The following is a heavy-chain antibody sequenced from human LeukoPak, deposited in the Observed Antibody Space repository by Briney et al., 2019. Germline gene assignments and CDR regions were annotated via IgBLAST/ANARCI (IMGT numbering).Heavy chain of an antibody. D-gene: IGHD6-6*01. CDR3: ARHRAYSSSSPFDY. V-gene: IGHV4-59*08. Sequence: SETLSLTCSVSGGSISSLYWSWIRQPPGKGLEWIGYIYYTGSTNYNPSLKSLVTMFVDMSKNQFPLRLSSVTAADTAVYYCARHRAYSSSSPFDYWGQGTLVTVSS. CDR2: IYYTGST. J-gene: IGHJ4*02. CDR1: GGSISSLY.